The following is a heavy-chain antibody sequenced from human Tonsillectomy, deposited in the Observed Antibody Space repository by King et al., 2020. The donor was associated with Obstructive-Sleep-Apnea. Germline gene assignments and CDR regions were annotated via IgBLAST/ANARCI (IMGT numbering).Heavy chain of an antibody. CDR3: ARAPPGANWTTTNWYFDL. Sequence: VQLVQSGAEVKKPGASVKVSCKASGYTFISYDINWVRQATGQGLEWMGWMNPKSANIGYAQKFQGRVTMTRNTSISTAYMELSNLRSEDTAVYYCARAPPGANWTTTNWYFDLWGRGTLVTVSS. J-gene: IGHJ2*01. D-gene: IGHD1-20*01. V-gene: IGHV1-8*01. CDR2: MNPKSANI. CDR1: GYTFISYD.